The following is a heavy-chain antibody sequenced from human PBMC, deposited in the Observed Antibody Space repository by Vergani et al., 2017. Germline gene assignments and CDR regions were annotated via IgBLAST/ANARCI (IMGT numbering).Heavy chain of an antibody. CDR3: ARDTAVADDVFDL. V-gene: IGHV4-61*02. Sequence: QVQLQESGPGLGRPSETLSLTCSVSGTSVSSGTHYWNWIRQPADKTLEWIGRIFTSGSTYYNPTLRSRITLSLVRSTNQVSLKVSSGTAADTAVYFCARDTAVADDVFDLWGQGTLVSVSA. D-gene: IGHD6-19*01. CDR1: GTSVSSGTHY. J-gene: IGHJ3*01. CDR2: IFTSGST.